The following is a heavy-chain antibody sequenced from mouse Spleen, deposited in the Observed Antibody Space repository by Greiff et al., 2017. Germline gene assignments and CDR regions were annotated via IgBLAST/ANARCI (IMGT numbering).Heavy chain of an antibody. CDR2: INPNNGGT. CDR3: ARGIGLRLRYFDV. J-gene: IGHJ1*01. D-gene: IGHD1-2*01. V-gene: IGHV1-18*01. Sequence: EVQLQQSGPELVKPGASVKIPCKASGYTFTDYNMDWVKQSHGKSLEWIGDINPNNGGTIYNQKFKGKATLTVDKSSSTAYMELRSLTSEDTAVYYCARGIGLRLRYFDVWGAGTTVTVSS. CDR1: GYTFTDYN.